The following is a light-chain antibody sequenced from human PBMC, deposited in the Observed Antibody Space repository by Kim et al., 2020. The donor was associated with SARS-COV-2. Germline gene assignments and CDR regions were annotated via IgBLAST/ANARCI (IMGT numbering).Light chain of an antibody. CDR1: QSIGNW. V-gene: IGKV1-5*03. CDR2: TAS. Sequence: ASVGDRVTITCRASQSIGNWLAWYQQKPGKAPNLLIYTASSLESGVPSRFSGSGSGTEFTLTISSLQPDDFATYYCQQYHNYPLTFGQGTKVDIK. CDR3: QQYHNYPLT. J-gene: IGKJ1*01.